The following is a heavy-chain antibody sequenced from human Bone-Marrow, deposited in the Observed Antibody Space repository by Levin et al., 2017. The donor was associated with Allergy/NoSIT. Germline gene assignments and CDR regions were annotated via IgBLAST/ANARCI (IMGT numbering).Heavy chain of an antibody. J-gene: IGHJ4*02. CDR1: GFSFNFYG. D-gene: IGHD6-19*01. CDR3: AKESYRGGWYPNFDS. Sequence: GESLKISCAASGFSFNFYGMHWVRQAPGKGLEWLALISYDGTKTYYADSVKGRFTISRDNAKNTMYLQMNSLRPEDTGLYYCAKESYRGGWYPNFDSWGQGTLVTVSS. CDR2: ISYDGTKT. V-gene: IGHV3-30*18.